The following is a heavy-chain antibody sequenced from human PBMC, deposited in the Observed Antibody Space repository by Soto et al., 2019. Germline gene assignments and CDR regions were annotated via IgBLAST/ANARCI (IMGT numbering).Heavy chain of an antibody. D-gene: IGHD3-22*01. CDR2: MHYSGIT. J-gene: IGHJ5*02. CDR1: GGSISSGAYY. CDR3: ARYYYDSSGYSRCFDP. V-gene: IGHV4-31*03. Sequence: SETLSLTCTVSGGSISSGAYYWSWIRQHPGKGLEWIGYMHYSGITYYNPSLKSRVTISVDTSKNQFSLKLSSVTAADTAVYYAARYYYDSSGYSRCFDPWGQGTLVTVSS.